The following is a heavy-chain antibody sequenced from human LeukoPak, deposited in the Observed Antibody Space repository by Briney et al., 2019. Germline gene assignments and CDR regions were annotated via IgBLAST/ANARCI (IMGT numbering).Heavy chain of an antibody. CDR3: AKDRYYDSSGPFDY. Sequence: PGRSLRLSCAASGFTFSSYGMHWVRQAPGKGLEWVAVISYDGSNKYYADSVKGRFTISRDNSKNTLYLQMNSLRAEDTAVYYCAKDRYYDSSGPFDYWGQGTLVTVSS. CDR2: ISYDGSNK. CDR1: GFTFSSYG. J-gene: IGHJ4*02. D-gene: IGHD3-22*01. V-gene: IGHV3-30*18.